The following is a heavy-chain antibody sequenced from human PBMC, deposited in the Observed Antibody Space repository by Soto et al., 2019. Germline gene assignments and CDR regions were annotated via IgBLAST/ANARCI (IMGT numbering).Heavy chain of an antibody. CDR3: AKNQERAPLRVLDL. CDR1: GLTFSNYA. J-gene: IGHJ4*02. Sequence: PGGSLRLSCTTSGLTFSNYAMSWVRQAPGGGLEWVSSMSGSSSTTYYADSVRGRFTISRDRSKNTLYLQMSSLRAEDTALYYCAKNQERAPLRVLDLWGQGNLVTSPQ. CDR2: MSGSSSTT. D-gene: IGHD3-10*01. V-gene: IGHV3-23*01.